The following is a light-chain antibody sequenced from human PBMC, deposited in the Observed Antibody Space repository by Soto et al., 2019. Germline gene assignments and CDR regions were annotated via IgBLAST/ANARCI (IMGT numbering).Light chain of an antibody. V-gene: IGLV2-14*03. CDR3: SSFTASTSYV. Sequence: QSVLTQPASVSGSPGQSIAISCTGTSSDVGSYNSVSWYQQYPGKAPKLMIHDVNHRPSGISDRCSGSKSGNTASLTISGLQAEDEADYYCSSFTASTSYVFVTGTKVTVL. CDR2: DVN. CDR1: SSDVGSYNS. J-gene: IGLJ1*01.